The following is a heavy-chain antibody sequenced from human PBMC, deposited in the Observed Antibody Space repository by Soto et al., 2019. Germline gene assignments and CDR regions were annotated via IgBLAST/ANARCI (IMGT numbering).Heavy chain of an antibody. V-gene: IGHV2-5*02. Sequence: QITLKESGPTVVNPTETLTLTCTFSGFSLTTSGVGVGWVRQSPGKAPEWLAFIYWDDDKRYSTSLKSRLTITKDTSKNQVVLTMANVDPADTATYYCAHRVLRTVFGLVTTTAIYFDFWGQGTPVVVSS. J-gene: IGHJ4*02. CDR3: AHRVLRTVFGLVTTTAIYFDF. CDR2: IYWDDDK. CDR1: GFSLTTSGVG. D-gene: IGHD3-3*01.